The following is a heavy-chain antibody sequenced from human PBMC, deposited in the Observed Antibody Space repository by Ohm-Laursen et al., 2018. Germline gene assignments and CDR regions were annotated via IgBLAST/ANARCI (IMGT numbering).Heavy chain of an antibody. V-gene: IGHV4-59*01. CDR3: ARQVPAATRGRFDN. Sequence: SETLSLTCTVSGGSISGYYWSWIRQPPGRGLEWIAYIFHNGSAVYNPSLKNRVTISVDTSRNQFSLKLSSVTASDTAVYYCARQVPAATRGRFDNWGQGTLVTVSS. J-gene: IGHJ5*02. CDR1: GGSISGYY. CDR2: IFHNGSA. D-gene: IGHD2-2*01.